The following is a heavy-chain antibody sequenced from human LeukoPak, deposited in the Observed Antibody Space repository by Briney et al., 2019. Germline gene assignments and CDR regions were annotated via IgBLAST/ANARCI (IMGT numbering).Heavy chain of an antibody. V-gene: IGHV3-30*02. Sequence: GGSLRLSCAASGFTFSSYGMHWVRQAPGKGLEWVAFIRYDGSNKYYADSVKGRFTISRDNSKNTLCLQMNSLRAEDTAVYYCAKDGESGSYLDYWGQGTLVTVSS. CDR1: GFTFSSYG. D-gene: IGHD1-26*01. CDR2: IRYDGSNK. CDR3: AKDGESGSYLDY. J-gene: IGHJ4*02.